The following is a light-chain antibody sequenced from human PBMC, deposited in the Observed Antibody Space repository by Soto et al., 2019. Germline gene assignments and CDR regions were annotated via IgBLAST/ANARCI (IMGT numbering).Light chain of an antibody. V-gene: IGLV1-44*01. Sequence: QSVLTQPPSASGTPGQRVTISCSGSSSNIGINTVNWYQQVPGTAPKLLIYTDNQRPSGVPDRFSGSKSGTSASLAISGLQSEAAADYSCASWDDSLNGLYVYGNGTKMTVL. CDR1: SSNIGINT. J-gene: IGLJ1*01. CDR3: ASWDDSLNGLYV. CDR2: TDN.